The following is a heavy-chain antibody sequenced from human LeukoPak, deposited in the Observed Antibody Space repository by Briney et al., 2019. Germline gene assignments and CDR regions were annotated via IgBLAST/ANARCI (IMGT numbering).Heavy chain of an antibody. CDR3: AKDIYGDYVPRYYFDY. CDR2: ISWNSGSV. CDR1: GFTFDDYA. V-gene: IGHV3-9*01. J-gene: IGHJ4*02. D-gene: IGHD4-17*01. Sequence: GGSLRLSCAASGFTFDDYAMHWVRHAPGKGLERVSGISWNSGSVGYADSVKGRFTISRDNAKNSLYLQMNSLRAEDTALYYCAKDIYGDYVPRYYFDYWGQGTLVTVSS.